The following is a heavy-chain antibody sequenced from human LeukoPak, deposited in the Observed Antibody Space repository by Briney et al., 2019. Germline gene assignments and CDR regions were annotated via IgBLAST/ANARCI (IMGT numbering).Heavy chain of an antibody. CDR3: AKQADEGWYLGQFDY. CDR1: GASISSGGYY. J-gene: IGHJ4*02. Sequence: TSETLSLTCTASGASISSGGYYWSWIRQHPGKGLEWVGYISYSGSTYYNPSLKSRVTISVDTSKNQFSLKLDSVTAADTAVYYCAKQADEGWYLGQFDYWGQGTLVTVSS. CDR2: ISYSGST. D-gene: IGHD2-15*01. V-gene: IGHV4-31*03.